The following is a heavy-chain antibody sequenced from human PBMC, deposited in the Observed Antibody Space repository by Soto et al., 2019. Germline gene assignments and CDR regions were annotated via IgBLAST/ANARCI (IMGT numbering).Heavy chain of an antibody. Sequence: NPGGSLRISCAASGFTFSSYSMNWVRQAPGKGLEWVSSISSSSSYIYYADSVKGRFTISRDNAKNSLYLQMNSLRAEDTAVYYCAREGTYYDILTGLDYYYYYGMDVWGQGTTFIVSS. J-gene: IGHJ6*02. CDR3: AREGTYYDILTGLDYYYYYGMDV. D-gene: IGHD3-9*01. CDR1: GFTFSSYS. CDR2: ISSSSSYI. V-gene: IGHV3-21*01.